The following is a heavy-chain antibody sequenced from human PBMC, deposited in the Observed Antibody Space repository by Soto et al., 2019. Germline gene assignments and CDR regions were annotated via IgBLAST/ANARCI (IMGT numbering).Heavy chain of an antibody. J-gene: IGHJ4*02. CDR2: IYYSGST. CDR1: GGSISSGGYY. V-gene: IGHV4-31*03. CDR3: ARDYYGSGSYYNGYDY. D-gene: IGHD3-10*01. Sequence: QVQLQESGPGLVKPSQTLSLTCTVSGGSISSGGYYWSWIRQHPGKGLEWIGYIYYSGSTYYNPSLKRRVTISVDTSKNQFSLKLSSVTAADTAVYYCARDYYGSGSYYNGYDYWGQGTLVTVSS.